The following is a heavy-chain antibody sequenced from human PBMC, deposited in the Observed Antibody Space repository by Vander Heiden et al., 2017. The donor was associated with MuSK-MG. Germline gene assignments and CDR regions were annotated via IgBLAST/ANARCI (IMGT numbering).Heavy chain of an antibody. J-gene: IGHJ4*02. V-gene: IGHV3-23*01. CDR2: ISGRGGST. CDR3: AKSMGVGVY. D-gene: IGHD2-8*01. CDR1: GFTVSSYA. Sequence: EVQLLESGGGLVQPGGSLRLSCAASGFTVSSYAMSWVRQAPGKGLEWVSAISGRGGSTDDADSVKGRFTISRDNSKNTLYMKMNSLRAEDTAVDYCAKSMGVGVYWGQGTMVTVYS.